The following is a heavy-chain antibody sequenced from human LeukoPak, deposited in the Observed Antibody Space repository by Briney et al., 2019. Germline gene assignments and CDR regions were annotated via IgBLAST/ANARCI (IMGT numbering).Heavy chain of an antibody. V-gene: IGHV1-3*01. D-gene: IGHD5-24*01. Sequence: ASVKVSCKASGYTFTNYAVHWVRQAPGQRLEWMGWINAGNGNTKYPQKFQGRVTITRDTSASTAYMELSSLRSEDTAVYYCARDLGDGYNFFNYWGQRTLVTVSS. CDR1: GYTFTNYA. CDR3: ARDLGDGYNFFNY. J-gene: IGHJ4*02. CDR2: INAGNGNT.